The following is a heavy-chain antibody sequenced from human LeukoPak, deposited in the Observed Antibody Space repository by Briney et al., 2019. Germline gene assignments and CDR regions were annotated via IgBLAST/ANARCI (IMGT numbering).Heavy chain of an antibody. D-gene: IGHD3-22*01. Sequence: PSETLSLTCTVSGGSISSYYWNWIRQTPGKGLEWIGYIHSSGSTNSNPSLKSRVTMSVDTSKNQFSLKLTSVTATDTAVYYCARRDAYDSSGTLFDYWGQGTLVTVSS. V-gene: IGHV4-4*09. CDR1: GGSISSYY. J-gene: IGHJ4*02. CDR3: ARRDAYDSSGTLFDY. CDR2: IHSSGST.